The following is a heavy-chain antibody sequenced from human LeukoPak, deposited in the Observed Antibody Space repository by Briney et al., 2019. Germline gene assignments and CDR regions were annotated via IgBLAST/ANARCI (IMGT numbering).Heavy chain of an antibody. Sequence: PSETLSLTRLVSGEPISSYYWSWIRQAPGRGPEYIGNVYYNGNTNYNPSLKSRVAISVDASKNQFSLKVDSVTTADTAVYYCARGDYDFWSGNWRFDTWGQGTLVTVSS. CDR2: VYYNGNT. V-gene: IGHV4-59*01. D-gene: IGHD3-3*01. CDR1: GEPISSYY. J-gene: IGHJ4*02. CDR3: ARGDYDFWSGNWRFDT.